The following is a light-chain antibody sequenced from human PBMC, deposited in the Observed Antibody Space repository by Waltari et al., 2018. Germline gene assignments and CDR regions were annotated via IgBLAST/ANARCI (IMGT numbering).Light chain of an antibody. V-gene: IGLV3-21*02. CDR1: NITSIN. J-gene: IGLJ2*01. CDR2: DDT. Sequence: SYFLTQPPALSVAPGQPARIPCGGYNITSINVHWYQQKPGQAPVLVVYDDTDRASGIPERFSGSKSGNTATLIISRVEAGDEADYSCQVWDSTSDHPVVFGGGTKLTVL. CDR3: QVWDSTSDHPVV.